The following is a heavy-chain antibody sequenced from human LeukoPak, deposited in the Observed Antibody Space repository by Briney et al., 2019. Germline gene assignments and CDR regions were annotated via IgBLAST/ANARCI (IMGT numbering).Heavy chain of an antibody. CDR2: INTNGGRT. CDR3: AGSCSGSEVC. V-gene: IGHV3-74*01. D-gene: IGHD1-14*01. J-gene: IGHJ4*02. CDR1: GYTLSHYW. Sequence: PGESLTLSSAACGYTLSHYWVHWVRQAPGKGLVWVSRINTNGGRTDYADSVKGRFTISRDNAKITVSLQMNSLRAEDTAVYYCAGSCSGSEVCWGQGSRVTVSS.